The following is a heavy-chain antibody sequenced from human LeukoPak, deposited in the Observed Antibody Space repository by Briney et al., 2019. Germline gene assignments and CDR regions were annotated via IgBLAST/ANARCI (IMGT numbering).Heavy chain of an antibody. V-gene: IGHV4-34*01. CDR3: ARSTYYDFWSGYFDY. D-gene: IGHD3-3*01. CDR2: INHSGST. Sequence: SETLSLTCAVYAGSFSGYYWSWIRQPPGKGLEWLGEINHSGSTNYNPSLKSRVTISVDTSKNQFSLKLSSVTAADTAVYYCARSTYYDFWSGYFDYWGQGTLVTVSS. J-gene: IGHJ4*02. CDR1: AGSFSGYY.